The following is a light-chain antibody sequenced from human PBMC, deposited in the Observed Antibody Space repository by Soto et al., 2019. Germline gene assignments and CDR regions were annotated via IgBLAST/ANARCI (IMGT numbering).Light chain of an antibody. V-gene: IGLV2-14*01. CDR3: SSYITTSTVL. CDR1: SSDVGAYNY. J-gene: IGLJ2*01. CDR2: DVT. Sequence: QSALTQPASVSGSPGQSITISCTGTSSDVGAYNYVSWYQQHPGKAPKLMIYDVTDRPSGVSNRFSGSKSGSTASLTISGLQAEDEADYYCSSYITTSTVLFGGGTKVTVL.